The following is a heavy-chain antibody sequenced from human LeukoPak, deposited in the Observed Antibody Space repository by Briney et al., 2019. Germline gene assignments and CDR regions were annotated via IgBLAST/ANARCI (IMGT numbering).Heavy chain of an antibody. CDR1: GFTINNIY. D-gene: IGHD5-12*01. CDR3: VRGRGYITDF. CDR2: ISADGTL. V-gene: IGHV3-53*01. Sequence: GGSLRLSCTASGFTINNIYMHWIRQAPGKGLEWVSVISADGTLRYADSVKGRFTMSRDSPKNTLFLQMNNLRADDTAVYYCVRGRGYITDFWGQGTLVTVSS. J-gene: IGHJ4*02.